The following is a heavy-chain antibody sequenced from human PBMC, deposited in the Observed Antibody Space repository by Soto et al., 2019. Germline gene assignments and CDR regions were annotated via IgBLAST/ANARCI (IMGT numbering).Heavy chain of an antibody. D-gene: IGHD2-15*01. J-gene: IGHJ4*02. CDR1: GFTFSDYY. Sequence: GGSLRLSCAASGFTFSDYYMSWIRQAPGKGLEWVSYISSSGSTIYYADSVKGRFPISRDNAKNSLYLQMNSLRAEDTAVYYCARVAATGFFDYWGQGTLVTVSS. CDR2: ISSSGSTI. CDR3: ARVAATGFFDY. V-gene: IGHV3-11*01.